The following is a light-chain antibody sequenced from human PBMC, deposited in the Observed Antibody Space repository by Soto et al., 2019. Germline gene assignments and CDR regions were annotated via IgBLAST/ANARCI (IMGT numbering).Light chain of an antibody. CDR1: QSITDY. J-gene: IGKJ5*01. CDR3: QQSFSDPSIT. Sequence: DIQMTQFPSSLSASVGDRVTITCRASQSITDYLNWYQQKPGKAPTLLIYAAFTLHTGDPSRFSGSGSGTDFTLTISTLQPEDFATYICQQSFSDPSITFGQAPRLEVK. CDR2: AAF. V-gene: IGKV1-39*01.